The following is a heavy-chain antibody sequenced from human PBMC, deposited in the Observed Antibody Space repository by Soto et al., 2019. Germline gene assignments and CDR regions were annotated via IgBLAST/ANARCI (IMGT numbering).Heavy chain of an antibody. Sequence: SETLSLTCTVSGGSISSSSYYWGWIRQPPGKGLEWIGSIYYSGSTYYNPSLKSRVTISVATSKNQFSLKLSSVTAADTAVYYCARHVGDILTGYYLDFDPWGQGTLVTVSS. V-gene: IGHV4-39*01. CDR1: GGSISSSSYY. CDR3: ARHVGDILTGYYLDFDP. D-gene: IGHD3-9*01. J-gene: IGHJ5*02. CDR2: IYYSGST.